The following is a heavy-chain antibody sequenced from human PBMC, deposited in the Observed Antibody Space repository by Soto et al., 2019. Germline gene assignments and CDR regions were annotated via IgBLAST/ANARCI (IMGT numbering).Heavy chain of an antibody. V-gene: IGHV3-53*01. Sequence: PGGSLRLSCAASGFTVSSNYMTWVRQAPGKGLEWVSVIYSDGSTYYADSVKGRFTISRDNAKNTLYLQMNSLRAEDTAVYYCARASDTRGWYLLAYRGQGTLVTVSS. J-gene: IGHJ4*02. CDR2: IYSDGST. CDR1: GFTVSSNY. CDR3: ARASDTRGWYLLAY. D-gene: IGHD6-19*01.